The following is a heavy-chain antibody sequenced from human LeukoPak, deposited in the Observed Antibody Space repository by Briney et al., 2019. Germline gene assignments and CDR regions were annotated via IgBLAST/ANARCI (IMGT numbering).Heavy chain of an antibody. CDR2: IYYSGST. CDR3: ARDRMLRSAKASAVEVSGWYFDL. D-gene: IGHD2-8*01. CDR1: GSSISSYY. J-gene: IGHJ2*01. V-gene: IGHV4-59*01. Sequence: PSETLSLTCTVSGSSISSYYWSWIRQPPGKGLEWIGYIYYSGSTNYNPSLKSRVTISVDTSKNQFSLKLSSVTAADTAVYYCARDRMLRSAKASAVEVSGWYFDLWGRGTLVTVSS.